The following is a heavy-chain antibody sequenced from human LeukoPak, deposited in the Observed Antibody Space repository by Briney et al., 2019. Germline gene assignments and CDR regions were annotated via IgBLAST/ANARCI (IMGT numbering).Heavy chain of an antibody. CDR1: GFTLSSYW. J-gene: IGHJ4*02. CDR2: INNDGVST. CDR3: ARGGGIAARPELDY. D-gene: IGHD6-6*01. V-gene: IGHV3-74*01. Sequence: HAGGSLRLSCATSGFTLSSYWMHWVRQVPGKGLEWLSRINNDGVSTSYADSVKGRFTISRDNAKNSLYLQMNSLRAEDTAVYYCARGGGIAARPELDYWGQGTLVTVSS.